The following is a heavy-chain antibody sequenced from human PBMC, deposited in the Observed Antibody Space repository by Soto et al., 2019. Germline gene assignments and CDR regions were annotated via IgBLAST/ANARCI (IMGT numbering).Heavy chain of an antibody. J-gene: IGHJ3*02. Sequence: ASVKVSCKASGYTFTSYGISWVRQAPGQGLEWMGWISAYNGNTNYAQKLQGRVTMTRDTSTSTVYMELSSLRSEDTAVYYCARDFFPFTPRLFDIWGQGTMVTVSS. V-gene: IGHV1-18*01. D-gene: IGHD3-3*01. CDR3: ARDFFPFTPRLFDI. CDR1: GYTFTSYG. CDR2: ISAYNGNT.